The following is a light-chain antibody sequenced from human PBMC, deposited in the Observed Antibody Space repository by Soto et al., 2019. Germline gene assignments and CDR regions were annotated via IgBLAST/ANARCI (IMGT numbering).Light chain of an antibody. V-gene: IGKV1-39*01. Sequence: DIQMTQSPSSLSASVGDRVTITCRASQTIGTYLNWYQQSPGKAPKLLIYAASTLQIGVPSRFSDSGSGTDFTLTISSLQPEDFATYYCQQSTGIPYTFGQGTKLEIK. CDR3: QQSTGIPYT. CDR2: AAS. CDR1: QTIGTY. J-gene: IGKJ2*01.